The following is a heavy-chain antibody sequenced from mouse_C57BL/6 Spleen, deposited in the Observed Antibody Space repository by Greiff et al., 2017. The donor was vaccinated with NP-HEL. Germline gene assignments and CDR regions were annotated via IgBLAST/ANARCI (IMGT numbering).Heavy chain of an antibody. D-gene: IGHD1-1*01. CDR3: ANYYGSSYGYFDV. J-gene: IGHJ1*03. V-gene: IGHV1-55*01. Sequence: QVQLQQSGAELVKPGASVKMSCKASGYTFTSYWITWVKQRPGQGLEWIGDIYPGSGSTNYNEKFKSKATLTVDTSSSTAYMQLSSLTSEDSAVYYCANYYGSSYGYFDVWGTGTTVTVSA. CDR1: GYTFTSYW. CDR2: IYPGSGST.